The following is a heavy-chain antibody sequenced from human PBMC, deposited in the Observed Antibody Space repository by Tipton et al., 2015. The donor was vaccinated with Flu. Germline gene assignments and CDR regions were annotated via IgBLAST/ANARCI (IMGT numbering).Heavy chain of an antibody. Sequence: TLSLTCAVYGGSFSGYYWSWIRQPPGKGLEWIGEINHSGSTNYNPSLKSRVTMSVDTSKNQFSLKLSSVTAADTAVYYCARERKYSSSLGIWGQGTMVTVSS. D-gene: IGHD6-6*01. CDR2: INHSGST. CDR3: ARERKYSSSLGI. J-gene: IGHJ3*02. V-gene: IGHV4-34*01. CDR1: GGSFSGYY.